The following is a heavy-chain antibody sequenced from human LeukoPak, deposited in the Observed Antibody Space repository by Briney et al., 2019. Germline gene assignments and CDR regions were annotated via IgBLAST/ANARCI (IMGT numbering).Heavy chain of an antibody. D-gene: IGHD3-22*01. J-gene: IGHJ3*02. Sequence: GESLKISCRGSGYSFTTSWIGWVRQMPGKGLEWMGIIYPGDSDTRYSPSFQGQVTISADKSISTAYLQWSSLKASDTAMYYCARYLNYDSSGYYGRAFDIWGQGTMVTVSS. V-gene: IGHV5-51*01. CDR3: ARYLNYDSSGYYGRAFDI. CDR2: IYPGDSDT. CDR1: GYSFTTSW.